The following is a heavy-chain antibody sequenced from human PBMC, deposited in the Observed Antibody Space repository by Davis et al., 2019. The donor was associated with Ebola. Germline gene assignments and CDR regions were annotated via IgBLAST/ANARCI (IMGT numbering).Heavy chain of an antibody. Sequence: PGGSLRLSCAASGFTFSDYYMSWIRQAPGKGLEWVSSITSSSSYMYYADSVKGRFTISRDNAKSSLFLQMNSLRAEDSAIYYCASGVSAAGALGSWGQGTLVTVSS. CDR2: ITSSSSYM. V-gene: IGHV3-11*06. CDR3: ASGVSAAGALGS. J-gene: IGHJ5*02. D-gene: IGHD6-13*01. CDR1: GFTFSDYY.